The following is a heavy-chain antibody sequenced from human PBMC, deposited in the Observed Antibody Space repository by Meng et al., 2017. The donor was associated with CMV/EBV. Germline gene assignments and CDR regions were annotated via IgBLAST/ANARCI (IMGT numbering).Heavy chain of an antibody. Sequence: EVQLVESGGGPVKPGGSLRLSCAASGFTFSNAWMSWVRQAPGKGLEWVGRIKSKTDGGTTDYAAPVKGRFTISRDDSKNTLYLQMNSLKTEDTAVYYCGPYSSSWYEGYWGQGTLVTVSS. CDR3: GPYSSSWYEGY. V-gene: IGHV3-15*01. J-gene: IGHJ4*02. CDR1: GFTFSNAW. D-gene: IGHD6-13*01. CDR2: IKSKTDGGTT.